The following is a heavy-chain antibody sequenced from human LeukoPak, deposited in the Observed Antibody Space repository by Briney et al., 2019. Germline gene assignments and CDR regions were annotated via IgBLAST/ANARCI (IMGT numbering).Heavy chain of an antibody. CDR1: GFTFSSYS. Sequence: GGSLRLSCAASGFTFSSYSMNWVRQAPGKGLEWVSSISSSSSYIYYADSVKGRFIISRDDAKNSLYLQMNSLRAEDTAVYYCARTGTTVTTYYYYGMDVWGQGTTVTDSS. J-gene: IGHJ6*02. D-gene: IGHD4-17*01. CDR3: ARTGTTVTTYYYYGMDV. CDR2: ISSSSSYI. V-gene: IGHV3-21*01.